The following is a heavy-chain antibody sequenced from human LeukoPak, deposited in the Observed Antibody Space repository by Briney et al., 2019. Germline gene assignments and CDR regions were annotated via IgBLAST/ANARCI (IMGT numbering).Heavy chain of an antibody. V-gene: IGHV4-34*01. D-gene: IGHD2-2*01. Sequence: PSETLSLTCAVYGGSFSGYYWSWIRQPPGKGLEWIGGINHSGSTNFNPSLKSRVTISVDTSKNQFSLKLSSETAADTAVYYCARGHLGYCSSTSCYGYYFDYWGQGTLVTVSS. J-gene: IGHJ4*02. CDR3: ARGHLGYCSSTSCYGYYFDY. CDR2: INHSGST. CDR1: GGSFSGYY.